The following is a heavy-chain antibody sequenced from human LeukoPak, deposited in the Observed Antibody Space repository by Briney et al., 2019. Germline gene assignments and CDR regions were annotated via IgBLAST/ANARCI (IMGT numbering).Heavy chain of an antibody. CDR1: GGSINNYY. Sequence: PSGTLSLTCTVSGGSINNYYWSWIRQPPGKGLEWIGYIYYSGSTNYNPSLKSRVTISVDTSKNQFSLKLSSVTAADTALYYCARDPWRRLDYWGQGTLVTVSS. J-gene: IGHJ4*02. CDR2: IYYSGST. V-gene: IGHV4-59*01. D-gene: IGHD3-3*01. CDR3: ARDPWRRLDY.